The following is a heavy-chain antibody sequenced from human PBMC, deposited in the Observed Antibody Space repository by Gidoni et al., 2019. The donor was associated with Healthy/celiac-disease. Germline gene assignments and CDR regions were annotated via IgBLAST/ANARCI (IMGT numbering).Heavy chain of an antibody. CDR3: ASEGTLQPSWFDP. V-gene: IGHV3-53*02. J-gene: IGHJ5*02. CDR2: IYSGGST. Sequence: EVQLVETGGGLIQPGGSLRLSCAAYGFTVSSNYMSWVRQAPGKGLEWVSVIYSGGSTYYADSVKGRFTISRDNSKNTLYLQMNSLRAEDTAVYYCASEGTLQPSWFDPWGQGTLVTVSS. CDR1: GFTVSSNY. D-gene: IGHD1-1*01.